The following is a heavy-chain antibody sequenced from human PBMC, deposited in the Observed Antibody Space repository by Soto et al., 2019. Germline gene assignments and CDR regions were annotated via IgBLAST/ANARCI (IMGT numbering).Heavy chain of an antibody. CDR3: ARDHDSSGWVDYYYYYGMDV. CDR1: GYTFTSYG. CDR2: ISAYNGNT. D-gene: IGHD6-19*01. V-gene: IGHV1-18*01. Sequence: GAAVKASCKASGYTFTSYGISWVRQAPGQGREWMGWISAYNGNTNYAQKLQGRVTMTTDTSTSTAYMELRSLRSDDTAVYYCARDHDSSGWVDYYYYYGMDVWGQGTTVTVSS. J-gene: IGHJ6*02.